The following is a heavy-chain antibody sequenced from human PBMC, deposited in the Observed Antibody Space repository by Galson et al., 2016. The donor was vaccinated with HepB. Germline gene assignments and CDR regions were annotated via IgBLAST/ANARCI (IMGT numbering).Heavy chain of an antibody. CDR3: ATGLGRY. D-gene: IGHD3-10*01. CDR1: GFTFSTSW. V-gene: IGHV3-7*03. J-gene: IGHJ4*02. CDR2: VTQGGSDK. Sequence: SLRLSCAASGFTFSTSWLSWVRQAPGKGLEWVATVTQGGSDKYYVDSVKGRFTITRDEAEKSLYLQMSSLRAEDNALYFCATGLGRYWGRGTPVTVSS.